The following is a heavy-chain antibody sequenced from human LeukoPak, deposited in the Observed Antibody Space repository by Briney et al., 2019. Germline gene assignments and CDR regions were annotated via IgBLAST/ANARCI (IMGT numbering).Heavy chain of an antibody. Sequence: GASVKVSCKASGYTFTSYDINWVRQATGQGLEWMGWMNPNSGNTGYAQKFQGRVTMTRNTSLSTAYMELSSLRSEDTAVYYCARGPVYSSSLDYWGQGTLVTVSS. J-gene: IGHJ4*02. CDR3: ARGPVYSSSLDY. CDR2: MNPNSGNT. CDR1: GYTFTSYD. V-gene: IGHV1-8*01. D-gene: IGHD6-13*01.